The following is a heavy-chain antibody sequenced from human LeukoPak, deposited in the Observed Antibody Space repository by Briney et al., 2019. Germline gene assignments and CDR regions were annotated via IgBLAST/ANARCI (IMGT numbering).Heavy chain of an antibody. CDR3: ARVTSPTRKYCSSTSCYYRDAFDI. CDR1: GGTFSSYA. Sequence: RASVKVSCKASGGTFSSYAISCVRQAPGQGLEWMGGIIPIFGTANYAQKFQGRVTITADESTSTAYMELSSLRSEDTAVYYCARVTSPTRKYCSSTSCYYRDAFDIWGQGTMVTVSS. J-gene: IGHJ3*02. D-gene: IGHD2-2*01. V-gene: IGHV1-69*13. CDR2: IIPIFGTA.